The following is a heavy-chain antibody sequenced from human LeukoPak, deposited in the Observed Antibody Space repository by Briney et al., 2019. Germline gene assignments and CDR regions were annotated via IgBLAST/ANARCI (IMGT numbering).Heavy chain of an antibody. J-gene: IGHJ3*02. CDR2: ISSSSSYI. CDR3: ASDLDYSTDAFDI. D-gene: IGHD3-10*01. CDR1: GFTFSSYS. V-gene: IGHV3-21*01. Sequence: GGSLRLSCAASGFTFSSYSMNWVRQAPGKGLEWVSSISSSSSYIYYADSVKGRFSISRDNAKNSLYLQMNSLRAEDTAVYYCASDLDYSTDAFDIWGQGTMVTVSS.